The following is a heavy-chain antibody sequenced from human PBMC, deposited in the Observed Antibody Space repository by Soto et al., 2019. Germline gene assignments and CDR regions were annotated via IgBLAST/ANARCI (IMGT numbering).Heavy chain of an antibody. CDR2: INSDGSST. Sequence: GGSLRLSCAASGFTFSSYWMHWVRQAPGKGLVWVSRINSDGSSTSYADSVKGRFTISRDNAKNTLYLQMNSLRAEDTAVYYCARERESEGYYYGMDVWGQGTTVTVSS. CDR3: ARERESEGYYYGMDV. V-gene: IGHV3-74*01. J-gene: IGHJ6*02. CDR1: GFTFSSYW.